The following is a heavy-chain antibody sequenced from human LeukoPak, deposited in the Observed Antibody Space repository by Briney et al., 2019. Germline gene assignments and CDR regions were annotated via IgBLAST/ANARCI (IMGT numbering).Heavy chain of an antibody. CDR3: ATKQWLAPPPDS. J-gene: IGHJ4*02. CDR2: INIDGSST. D-gene: IGHD6-19*01. V-gene: IGHV3-74*01. CDR1: GFTFSNYW. Sequence: GGSLRLSCAASGFTFSNYWMHWVRQAPGKGPVWVSRINIDGSSTTYADSVKGRFTVSRDNADNTMFLQMNSVRDEDTAVYYCATKQWLAPPPDSWGQGTPVTVSS.